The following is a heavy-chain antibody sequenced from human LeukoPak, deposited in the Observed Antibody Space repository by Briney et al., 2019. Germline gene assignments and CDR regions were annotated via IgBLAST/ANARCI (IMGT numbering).Heavy chain of an antibody. CDR1: GGSFSGYY. CDR3: AREKITFGGVIVMGSDY. V-gene: IGHV4-34*01. D-gene: IGHD3-16*02. Sequence: PSETLSLTCAVYGGSFSGYYWSWIRQPPGKGLEWIGEINHSGSTNYNPSLKSRVTISVDTSKNQFSLKLSSVTAADTAVYYCAREKITFGGVIVMGSDYWGQGTLVTVSS. J-gene: IGHJ4*02. CDR2: INHSGST.